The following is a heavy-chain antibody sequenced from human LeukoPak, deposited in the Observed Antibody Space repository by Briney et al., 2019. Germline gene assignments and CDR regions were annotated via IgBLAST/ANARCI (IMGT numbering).Heavy chain of an antibody. Sequence: PGGSLRLSCAASGFTFSSYGMHWVPQAPGKGLEWVAVISYDGSNKYYADSVKGRYTISRDNSKNTLYLQMNSLRAEDTAVYYCAKGRGIAAAVIDYWGQGTLVTVSS. J-gene: IGHJ4*02. CDR1: GFTFSSYG. D-gene: IGHD6-25*01. V-gene: IGHV3-30*18. CDR3: AKGRGIAAAVIDY. CDR2: ISYDGSNK.